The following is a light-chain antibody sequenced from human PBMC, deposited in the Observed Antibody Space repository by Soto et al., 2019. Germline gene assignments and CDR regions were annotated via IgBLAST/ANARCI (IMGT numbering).Light chain of an antibody. Sequence: QSVLTQPPSVSAAPGQKVTISCSGSSSNIGNNYVSWYQQLPNTAPKLLIYDDNKRPTGIPDRFSGSKSGTSATLGITRLQTGDEADYYCGTWDSNLTGHVVLGGGTKLTVL. CDR2: DDN. J-gene: IGLJ2*01. CDR3: GTWDSNLTGHVV. CDR1: SSNIGNNY. V-gene: IGLV1-51*01.